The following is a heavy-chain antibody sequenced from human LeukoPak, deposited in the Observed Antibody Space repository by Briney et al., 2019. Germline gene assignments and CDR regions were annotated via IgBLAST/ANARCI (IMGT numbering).Heavy chain of an antibody. J-gene: IGHJ4*02. CDR3: ARDVGEEDYSNFDY. CDR1: GYTFTSYY. CDR2: ISPSGAST. Sequence: ASVKVSCKASGYTFTSYYMHGVRQAPGQGLEWMGIISPSGASTTYAQNFQGRVTMTRDMSTSTVYMELSSLKSEDTAVYYCARDVGEEDYSNFDYWGQGTLVTVSS. D-gene: IGHD4-11*01. V-gene: IGHV1-46*01.